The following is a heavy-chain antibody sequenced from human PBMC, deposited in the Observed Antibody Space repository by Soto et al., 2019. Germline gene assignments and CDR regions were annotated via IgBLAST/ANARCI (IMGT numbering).Heavy chain of an antibody. V-gene: IGHV3-23*01. J-gene: IGHJ6*02. CDR3: AKPCASGAACSKNYYGMDV. CDR1: GFTFSSYA. D-gene: IGHD1-26*01. CDR2: ISGSGGST. Sequence: SLRLSCAASGFTFSSYAMSWVRQAPGKGLEWVSAISGSGGSTYYADSVKGRFTISRDNSKNTLYLQMNSLRAEDTAVYYCAKPCASGAACSKNYYGMDVWGQGTTVTVSS.